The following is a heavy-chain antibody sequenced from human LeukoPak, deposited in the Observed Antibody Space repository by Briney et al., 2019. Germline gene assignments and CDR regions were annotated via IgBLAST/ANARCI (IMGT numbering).Heavy chain of an antibody. CDR2: MNPNSGNT. D-gene: IGHD3-3*01. CDR1: GYTFTSYD. Sequence: ASVKVSCKASGYTFTSYDINWVRQATGQGLEWMGWMNPNSGNTGYAQKFQGRVTMTRNTSISTAYMELSSLRSEDTAVYYCARYGFLGFWSGSYYGMDVWGQGTTVTVSS. V-gene: IGHV1-8*01. CDR3: ARYGFLGFWSGSYYGMDV. J-gene: IGHJ6*02.